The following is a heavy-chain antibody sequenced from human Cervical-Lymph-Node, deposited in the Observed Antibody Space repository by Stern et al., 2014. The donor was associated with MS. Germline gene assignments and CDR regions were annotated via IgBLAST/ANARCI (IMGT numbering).Heavy chain of an antibody. CDR1: GSTVNSNY. CDR2: FDSCIST. D-gene: IGHD5-24*01. V-gene: IGHV3-66*01. Sequence: QLVESGGTLVQPGGSLRLSCAASGSTVNSNYMTWVRQAPGKGLEWVSIFDSCISTYYAESVKGRFSFSIDNSKNTLFLHMNNLRVEDTAMYYCTREMAARRLDPWGQGTLVIVSA. J-gene: IGHJ5*02. CDR3: TREMAARRLDP.